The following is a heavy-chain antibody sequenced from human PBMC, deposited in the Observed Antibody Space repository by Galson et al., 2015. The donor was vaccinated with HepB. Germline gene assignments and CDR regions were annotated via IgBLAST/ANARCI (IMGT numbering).Heavy chain of an antibody. CDR2: ISAYNGNT. Sequence: SVKVSCKASGYTFTGYGISWVRQAPGQGLEWMGWISAYNGNTNYAQKLQGRVTTTTDTSTSTAYMELRSLRSDDTAVYYCARDLSDSQYYYDSSGCGYWGQGTLVTVSS. D-gene: IGHD3-22*01. CDR1: GYTFTGYG. J-gene: IGHJ4*02. CDR3: ARDLSDSQYYYDSSGCGY. V-gene: IGHV1-18*01.